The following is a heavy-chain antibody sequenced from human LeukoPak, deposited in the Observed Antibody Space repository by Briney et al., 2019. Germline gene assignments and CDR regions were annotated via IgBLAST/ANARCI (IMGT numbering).Heavy chain of an antibody. J-gene: IGHJ4*02. CDR2: ISAYNGNT. V-gene: IGHV1-18*01. D-gene: IGHD6-13*01. CDR3: ARLRIAAAPVDY. CDR1: SYTFTSYG. Sequence: HVASVKVSCKASSYTFTSYGISWVRQAPGQGLEWMGWISAYNGNTNYAQKLQGRVTMTTDTSTSTAYMELRSLRSDDTAVYYCARLRIAAAPVDYWGQGTLVTVSS.